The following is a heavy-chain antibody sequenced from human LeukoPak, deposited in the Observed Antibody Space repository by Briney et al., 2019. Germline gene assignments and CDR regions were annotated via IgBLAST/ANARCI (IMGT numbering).Heavy chain of an antibody. D-gene: IGHD3-22*01. CDR2: INPNSGGT. CDR1: GYTFTSYY. V-gene: IGHV1-2*02. J-gene: IGHJ3*02. Sequence: ASVKVSCKASGYTFTSYYMHWVRQAPGQGLEWMGWINPNSGGTNYAQKFQGRVTMTRDTSISTAYMELSSLRSDDTAVYYCARVTGSGYPNDAFDIWGQGTMVTVSS. CDR3: ARVTGSGYPNDAFDI.